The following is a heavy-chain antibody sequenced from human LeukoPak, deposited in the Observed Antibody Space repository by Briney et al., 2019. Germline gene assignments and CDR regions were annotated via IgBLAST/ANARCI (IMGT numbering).Heavy chain of an antibody. J-gene: IGHJ5*02. V-gene: IGHV5-51*01. CDR3: ARYGRAVGDSRDWFDP. D-gene: IGHD3-10*02. Sequence: GESLKISCQGSGYSFTDYWIAWVRQLPGKGLEWMGIIYPGDSDTRYSPSFQGQVTISADKSISTAYLQWNRLKASDTAIYYCARYGRAVGDSRDWFDPWGQGTLVTVSS. CDR1: GYSFTDYW. CDR2: IYPGDSDT.